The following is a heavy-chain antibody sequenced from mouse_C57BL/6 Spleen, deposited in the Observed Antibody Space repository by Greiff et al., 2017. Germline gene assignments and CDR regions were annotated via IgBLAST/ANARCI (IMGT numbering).Heavy chain of an antibody. CDR2: ISSGGSYT. J-gene: IGHJ2*01. CDR3: ARHELTHFDY. CDR1: GFTFSSYG. Sequence: EVKLMESGGDLVKPGGSLKLSCAASGFTFSSYGMSWVRQTPDKRLEWVATISSGGSYTYYPDSVKGRFTISRDNAKYTLYLQMSSLKSEDTAMYYCARHELTHFDYWGQGTTLTVSS. V-gene: IGHV5-6*01. D-gene: IGHD4-1*01.